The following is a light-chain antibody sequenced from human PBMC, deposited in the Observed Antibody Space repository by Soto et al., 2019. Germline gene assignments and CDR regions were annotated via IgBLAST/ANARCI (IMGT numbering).Light chain of an antibody. CDR2: SAS. CDR3: QQYAGSPRT. Sequence: EIVMTQSPATLSVSPGERATLSCRASQSVSSNLAWYQQKSGQAPRLLIYSASRRATGIPDRFTGSGSGTDFTLTINRAEPEDFAVYFCQQYAGSPRTFGQGTKVDIK. CDR1: QSVSSN. V-gene: IGKV3-20*01. J-gene: IGKJ1*01.